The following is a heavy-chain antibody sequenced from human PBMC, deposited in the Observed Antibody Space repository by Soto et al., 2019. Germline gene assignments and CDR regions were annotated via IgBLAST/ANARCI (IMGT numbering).Heavy chain of an antibody. CDR2: ISGSGGST. J-gene: IGHJ6*02. Sequence: PGGSLRLSCAASGFIFSNFAMSWVRQAPGKGLEWVSAISGSGGSTYYADSVKGRFTISRDNSKNMLYVQMNSLRVEDTAVYYWAKDRAPSDVWGQGTTVTVSS. CDR1: GFIFSNFA. CDR3: AKDRAPSDV. V-gene: IGHV3-23*01.